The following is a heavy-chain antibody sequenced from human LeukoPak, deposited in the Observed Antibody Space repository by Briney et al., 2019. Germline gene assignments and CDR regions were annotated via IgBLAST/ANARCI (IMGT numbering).Heavy chain of an antibody. CDR2: ISGGGHNT. Sequence: GGSLRLSRAASGFTFSSYALSWVRQAPGKGLEWVSVISGGGHNTYYADSVKGRFTISRDNSKNTVYLQLNSLRAEDTAIYYCAKDRSSWYYPFDYWGQGTLVTVSS. V-gene: IGHV3-23*01. J-gene: IGHJ4*02. CDR3: AKDRSSWYYPFDY. CDR1: GFTFSSYA. D-gene: IGHD6-13*01.